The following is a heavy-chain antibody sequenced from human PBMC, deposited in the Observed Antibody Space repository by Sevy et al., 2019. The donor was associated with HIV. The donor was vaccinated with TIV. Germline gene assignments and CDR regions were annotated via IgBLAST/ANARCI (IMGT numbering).Heavy chain of an antibody. CDR2: ISGSGGST. CDR1: GFTFSSYA. D-gene: IGHD6-19*01. V-gene: IGHV3-23*01. CDR3: DRSQWLVWDAFDI. Sequence: GGSLRLSCAASGFTFSSYAMSWVRQAPGKGLEWVSAISGSGGSTYYADSVKGRFTISRDNSKNTQYLQMNSLRAEDTAVYYCDRSQWLVWDAFDIWGQGTMVTVSS. J-gene: IGHJ3*02.